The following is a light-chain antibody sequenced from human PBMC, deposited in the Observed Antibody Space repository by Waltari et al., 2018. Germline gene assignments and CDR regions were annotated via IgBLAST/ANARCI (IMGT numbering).Light chain of an antibody. V-gene: IGLV3-1*01. CDR1: KLGNKY. J-gene: IGLJ1*01. CDR3: QAWDSSTDYV. CDR2: HDD. Sequence: SYELTQPASVSVFPGQTARIPCSGDKLGNKYACWYQQKPGQSPVMVMYHDDKRPSGIPDRFSGSNSGNTATLTISGTQAMDEADYYCQAWDSSTDYVFGPGTKVTVL.